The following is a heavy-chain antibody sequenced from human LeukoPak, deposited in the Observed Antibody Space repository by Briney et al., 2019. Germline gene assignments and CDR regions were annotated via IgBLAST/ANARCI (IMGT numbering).Heavy chain of an antibody. CDR3: ARVRYYYGSGTVRFDAFDI. CDR1: GYSISSGYY. CDR2: IYHSGST. D-gene: IGHD3-10*01. J-gene: IGHJ3*02. V-gene: IGHV4-38-2*01. Sequence: SETLSHTCAVSGYSISSGYYWGWIRQPPGKGLEWIGSIYHSGSTYYNPSLKSRVTISVDTSKNQFSLKLSSVTAADTAVYYCARVRYYYGSGTVRFDAFDIWGQGTMVTVSS.